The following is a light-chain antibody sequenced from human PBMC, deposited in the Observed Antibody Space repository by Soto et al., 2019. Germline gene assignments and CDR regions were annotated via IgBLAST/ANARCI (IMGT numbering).Light chain of an antibody. V-gene: IGKV3-20*01. CDR3: QQYGASPLFT. Sequence: EIVLTQSPGTLSLSPGERATLSCRASQTVTNDYLAWYQQKPGQAPRLLIFGASSRATGIPDRFGGSGSGTDFNLTISSGEPDDFAVYYCQQYGASPLFTFGPGTKVDFK. CDR1: QTVTNDY. CDR2: GAS. J-gene: IGKJ3*01.